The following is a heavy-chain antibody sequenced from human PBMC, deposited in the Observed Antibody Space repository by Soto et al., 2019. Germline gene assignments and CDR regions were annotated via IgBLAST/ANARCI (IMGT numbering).Heavy chain of an antibody. V-gene: IGHV1-8*01. J-gene: IGHJ6*03. CDR2: MNPTSGNT. Sequence: ASVKVSCKASGYTFTSYDINWVRQATGQGLEWMGWMNPTSGNTGYAQKFQGRVTMTRNTSINTAYMELSGLRSDDTAVYYCARYFGADYYSLFFMDVWGKGTPVPVSS. CDR3: ARYFGADYYSLFFMDV. CDR1: GYTFTSYD. D-gene: IGHD3-9*01.